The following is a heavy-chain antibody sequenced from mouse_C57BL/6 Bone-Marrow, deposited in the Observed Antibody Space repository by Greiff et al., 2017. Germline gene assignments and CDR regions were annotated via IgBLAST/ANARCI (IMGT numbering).Heavy chain of an antibody. V-gene: IGHV5-6*01. D-gene: IGHD1-1*01. J-gene: IGHJ4*01. CDR3: ERPRQLRYAMDY. CDR1: GFTFSSYG. CDR2: ISSGSSYT. Sequence: EVQLQESGGDLVKPGGSLKLSCAASGFTFSSYGMSWVRQTPDKRLEWVATISSGSSYTYYPDSVKGRFTISRDNAKNTLYLQMSSLKSEDPAMYCCERPRQLRYAMDYWGQGTSVTVSS.